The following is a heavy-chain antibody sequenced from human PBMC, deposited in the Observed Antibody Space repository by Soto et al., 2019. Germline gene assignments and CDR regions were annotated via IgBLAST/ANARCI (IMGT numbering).Heavy chain of an antibody. CDR2: INPSNEIT. D-gene: IGHD3-10*01. V-gene: IGHV1-2*02. CDR3: MRGGWGDSTIDY. CDR1: GYTFSAYY. Sequence: ASVKVSCKTSGYTFSAYYVHWARLAPGRGFQWLGWINPSNEITAFSQFFQGRVTMTRDTSTNTVHMELNSLTSDDTAVYYCMRGGWGDSTIDYWGKGTQVTVSS. J-gene: IGHJ4*02.